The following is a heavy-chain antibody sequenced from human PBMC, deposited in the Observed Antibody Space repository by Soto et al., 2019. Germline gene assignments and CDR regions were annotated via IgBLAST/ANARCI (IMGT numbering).Heavy chain of an antibody. Sequence: EVQLLESGGSLVQPGGSLRLSCGGSGCTFNSYAMTWVRQAPAKGLEWVSAIRGSGGTTYYANSVKGRFTISRDQSKDTLYLPMNSLRAASTAIYACAKDRHYGSVTYYDSYLDYWCQGTLVTVSS. D-gene: IGHD3-10*01. CDR1: GCTFNSYA. CDR2: IRGSGGTT. CDR3: AKDRHYGSVTYYDSYLDY. J-gene: IGHJ4*02. V-gene: IGHV3-23*01.